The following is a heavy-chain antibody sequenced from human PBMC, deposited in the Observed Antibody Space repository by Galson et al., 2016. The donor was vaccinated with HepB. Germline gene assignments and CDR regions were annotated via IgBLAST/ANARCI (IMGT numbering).Heavy chain of an antibody. CDR3: ARHGYYYGMDV. Sequence: SGAEVKKPGESLKISCKASGYSFTTYWIGWVRQMPGKGLGWMGIIYPGDSETRNNPSFQGQVAISADKSISTVYLQWSSLKASGTAMYYCARHGYYYGMDVWGQGTTVTVSS. CDR2: IYPGDSET. J-gene: IGHJ6*02. V-gene: IGHV5-51*01. CDR1: GYSFTTYW. D-gene: IGHD2-15*01.